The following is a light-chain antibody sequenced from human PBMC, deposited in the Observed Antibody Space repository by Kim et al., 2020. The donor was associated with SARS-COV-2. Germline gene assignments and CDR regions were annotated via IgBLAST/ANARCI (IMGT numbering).Light chain of an antibody. CDR1: KTDIGRYNY. CDR2: DVT. Sequence: QSITISCTGTKTDIGRYNYVSWYQQYPGKAPKLIIFDVTQRPSGVSSRFSGSKSGNTASLTISGLQAEDEAEYFCSSYTISSLFYVFGSGTKVTVL. V-gene: IGLV2-14*03. CDR3: SSYTISSLFYV. J-gene: IGLJ1*01.